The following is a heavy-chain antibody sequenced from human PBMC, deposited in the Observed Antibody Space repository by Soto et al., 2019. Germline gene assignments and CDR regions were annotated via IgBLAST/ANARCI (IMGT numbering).Heavy chain of an antibody. Sequence: PGGSLRLSCAASGFTFSSYAMHWVRQAPGKGLEWVAVISYDGSNKYYADSVKGRFTIPRDNSKNTLYLQMNSLRAEDTAVYYCARDCSDPVLVGCGMDVWGQGTTVTVSS. CDR1: GFTFSSYA. V-gene: IGHV3-30-3*01. D-gene: IGHD2-15*01. CDR2: ISYDGSNK. J-gene: IGHJ6*02. CDR3: ARDCSDPVLVGCGMDV.